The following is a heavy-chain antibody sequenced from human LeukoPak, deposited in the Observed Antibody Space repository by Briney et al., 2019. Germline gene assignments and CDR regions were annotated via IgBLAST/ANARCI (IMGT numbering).Heavy chain of an antibody. Sequence: AASVKVSCKASRGTFSSYAISWVRQAPGQGLEWMGGIIPIFGTANYAQKFQGRVTITADESTSTAYMELSSLRSEDTAVYYCARMACSGGSCYFPSLNWFDPWGQGTLVTVSS. CDR2: IIPIFGTA. D-gene: IGHD2-15*01. J-gene: IGHJ5*02. CDR1: RGTFSSYA. CDR3: ARMACSGGSCYFPSLNWFDP. V-gene: IGHV1-69*13.